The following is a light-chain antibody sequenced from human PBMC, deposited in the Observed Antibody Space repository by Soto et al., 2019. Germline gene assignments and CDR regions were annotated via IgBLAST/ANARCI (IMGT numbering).Light chain of an antibody. V-gene: IGLV2-8*01. CDR3: SSYEGISTLV. CDR1: STDVGGYNY. J-gene: IGLJ2*01. Sequence: QSALTQPPSASGSPGQSVTISCTGTSTDVGGYNYVSWYQQHPGKAPKLMIYDVSKRPSGVPDRFSASKSGTTASLTVSGLQAEEADYYCYSSYEGISTLVFGGGTKVTVL. CDR2: DVS.